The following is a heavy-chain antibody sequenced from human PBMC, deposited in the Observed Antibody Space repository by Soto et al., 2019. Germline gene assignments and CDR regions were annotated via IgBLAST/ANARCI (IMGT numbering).Heavy chain of an antibody. CDR2: TYYRSKWYN. CDR3: ARGSYSSGWY. J-gene: IGHJ4*02. V-gene: IGHV6-1*01. D-gene: IGHD6-19*01. Sequence: SQTPALTCAISGDSVSINSAAWNCISQSPSRGLEFLGITYYRSKWYNDYAASVKSRIIINPDTSKNQFSLQLNSVTPEDTAVYYCARGSYSSGWYWAQGTLVTVSS. CDR1: GDSVSINSAA.